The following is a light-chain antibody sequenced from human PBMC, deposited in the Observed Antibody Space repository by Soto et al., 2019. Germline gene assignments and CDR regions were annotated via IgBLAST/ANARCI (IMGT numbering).Light chain of an antibody. J-gene: IGLJ3*02. Sequence: QSALTQPPSASGSPGQSVAISCTGTSSDVGGYNYVSWYQQHPGKAPKLMIYEVNKRPSGVPDRFSGSKSGNTASLTVSGLQAEDEADYYCHSYDSSLSNWVFGGGTKVTVL. CDR2: EVN. CDR3: HSYDSSLSNWV. V-gene: IGLV2-8*01. CDR1: SSDVGGYNY.